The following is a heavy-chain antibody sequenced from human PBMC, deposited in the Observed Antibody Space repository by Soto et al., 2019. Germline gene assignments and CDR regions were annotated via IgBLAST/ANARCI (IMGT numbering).Heavy chain of an antibody. J-gene: IGHJ6*02. Sequence: GGSLRLSCAASGFTFSSYSMNWVRQAPGKGLEWVSSISSSSSYIYYADSVKGRFTISRDNAKNSLYLQMNSLRAEDTAVYYCARDPMVYYYYYGMDVWGQGTTVTVSS. CDR2: ISSSSSYI. CDR1: GFTFSSYS. V-gene: IGHV3-21*01. D-gene: IGHD2-8*01. CDR3: ARDPMVYYYYYGMDV.